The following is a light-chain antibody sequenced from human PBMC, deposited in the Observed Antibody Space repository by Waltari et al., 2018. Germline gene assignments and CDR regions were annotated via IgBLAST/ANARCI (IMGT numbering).Light chain of an antibody. V-gene: IGLV2-23*01. CDR2: EAN. CDR3: CSYAGSTTFVL. Sequence: QSALPQPASVSGSPGPPIPISCTGTRSHLGSFNPVYWYQLLPGKAPKLLISEANKRPSGVSNRFSGSKSGITASLTISGLQAGDEADYYCCSYAGSTTFVLFGGGTKLTVL. CDR1: RSHLGSFNP. J-gene: IGLJ2*01.